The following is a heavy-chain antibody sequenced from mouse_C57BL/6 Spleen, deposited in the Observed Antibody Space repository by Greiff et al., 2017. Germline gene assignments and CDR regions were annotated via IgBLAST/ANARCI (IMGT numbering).Heavy chain of an antibody. J-gene: IGHJ4*01. CDR3: TGADYYGSSFYAMDY. D-gene: IGHD1-1*01. CDR1: GYTFTDYE. V-gene: IGHV1-15*01. CDR2: IDPETGGT. Sequence: VQLQQSGAELVRPGASVTLSCKASGYTFTDYEMHWVKQTPVHGLEWIGAIDPETGGTAYNQKFKGKAILTADKSSSTAYMELRSLTSEDSAVYYGTGADYYGSSFYAMDYWGQGTSVTVSS.